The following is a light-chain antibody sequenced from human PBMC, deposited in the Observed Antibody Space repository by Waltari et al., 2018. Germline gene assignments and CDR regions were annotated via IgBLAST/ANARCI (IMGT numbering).Light chain of an antibody. Sequence: EIVMTQSPATLSVSPGERATLSCRASQSVSSNLAWYQQKPGQAPRLLSYSASTRAAGIPAKFSGSGSGTEFTLTISSLQSEDFAVYYCQQYNNWPLWTFGQGTKVEIK. CDR3: QQYNNWPLWT. V-gene: IGKV3-15*01. J-gene: IGKJ1*01. CDR2: SAS. CDR1: QSVSSN.